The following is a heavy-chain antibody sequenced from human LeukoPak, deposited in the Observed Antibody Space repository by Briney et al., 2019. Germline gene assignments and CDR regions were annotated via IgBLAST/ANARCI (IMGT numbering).Heavy chain of an antibody. D-gene: IGHD3-10*01. J-gene: IGHJ4*02. Sequence: PSETLSLTCAVYGGSFSGYYWSWIRQPPGKGLEWIGEINHSGSTNYNPSLKSRVTISVDTSKNQFSLRLSSVTAADTAVYYCARGLWFGEFAHGYWGQGTLVTVSS. V-gene: IGHV4-34*01. CDR2: INHSGST. CDR3: ARGLWFGEFAHGY. CDR1: GGSFSGYY.